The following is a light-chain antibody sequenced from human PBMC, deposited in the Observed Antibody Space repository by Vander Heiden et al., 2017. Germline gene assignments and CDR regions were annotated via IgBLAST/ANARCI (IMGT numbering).Light chain of an antibody. CDR3: QQFNSYPIT. CDR1: QGISGA. V-gene: IGKV1-13*02. Sequence: AIQLTQSPSFLSASVGDRVTITCRASQGISGALAWYQQKPGKPPKILIFVASNLESGVPSRFSGSGSETDFTLTISSLHPEDSATYYCQQFNSYPITFGQGTRLEMK. CDR2: VAS. J-gene: IGKJ5*01.